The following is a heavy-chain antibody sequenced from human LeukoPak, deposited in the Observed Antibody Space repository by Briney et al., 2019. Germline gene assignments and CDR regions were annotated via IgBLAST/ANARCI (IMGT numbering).Heavy chain of an antibody. CDR2: ISGSGGST. Sequence: PSETLSLTCTVSGGSISSGGYYWSWVRQAPGKGLEWVSAISGSGGSTYYADSVKGRFTISRDNSKNTLYLQMNSLRAEDTAVYYCAKAPGINSGYDPDAEYFQHWGQGTLVTVSS. J-gene: IGHJ1*01. V-gene: IGHV3-23*01. D-gene: IGHD5-12*01. CDR3: AKAPGINSGYDPDAEYFQH. CDR1: GGSISSGGYY.